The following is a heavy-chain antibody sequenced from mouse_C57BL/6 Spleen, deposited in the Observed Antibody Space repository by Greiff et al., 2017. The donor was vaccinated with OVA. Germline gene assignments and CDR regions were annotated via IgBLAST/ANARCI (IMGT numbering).Heavy chain of an antibody. V-gene: IGHV1-15*01. J-gene: IGHJ1*03. CDR1: GYTFTDYE. CDR3: VLLRDWYFDV. D-gene: IGHD1-1*01. CDR2: IDPETGGT. Sequence: QVQLKESGAELVRPGASVTLSCKASGYTFTDYEMHWVKQTPVHGLEWIGAIDPETGGTAYNQKVKGKAILTADKSSSTAYMELRSLTSEDSAVYYSVLLRDWYFDVWGTGTTVTVSS.